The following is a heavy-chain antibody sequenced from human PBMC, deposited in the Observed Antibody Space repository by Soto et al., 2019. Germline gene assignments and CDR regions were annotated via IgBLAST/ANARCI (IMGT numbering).Heavy chain of an antibody. V-gene: IGHV3-33*06. CDR3: AKDRRDYYDSGGADYFQH. CDR2: IWFDGTNK. CDR1: GFTFSRYG. D-gene: IGHD3-10*01. J-gene: IGHJ1*01. Sequence: QVQLVESGGGMVQPGRSLRLSCAASGFTFSRYGMHWVRQAPGKGLEWVAVIWFDGTNKYYADSVKGRFAISRDNSKNTLYLHMNSLRAEDTAVYYCAKDRRDYYDSGGADYFQHWGQGALVTVSS.